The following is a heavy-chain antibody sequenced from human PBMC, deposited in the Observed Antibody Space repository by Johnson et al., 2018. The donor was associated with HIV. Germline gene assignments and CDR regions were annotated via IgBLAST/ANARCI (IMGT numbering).Heavy chain of an antibody. J-gene: IGHJ3*02. CDR3: AAGDDFDM. Sequence: VQLVESGGGVVQPGRSLRLSCAASGFTFSSYAMHWVRQAPGKGLEWVANINQDGSEKYYVDSVKGRFTISRDNAKNSLYLQMNSLRAEDTAVYYCAAGDDFDMRGQGTKVTVSS. CDR2: INQDGSEK. CDR1: GFTFSSYA. V-gene: IGHV3-7*03.